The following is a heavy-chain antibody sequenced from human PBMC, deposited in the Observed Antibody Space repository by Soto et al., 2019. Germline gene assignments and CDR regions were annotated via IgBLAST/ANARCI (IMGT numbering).Heavy chain of an antibody. CDR2: ISSGSSTI. J-gene: IGHJ4*02. CDR1: VFTFSSYS. CDR3: ARVYGIPVAGTLDF. V-gene: IGHV3-48*01. D-gene: IGHD6-19*01. Sequence: GGSLRLSCAASVFTFSSYSMNWVRQAPGKGLEWVSYISSGSSTIYYADPVKGRFTISRDNAKNSLYLQMNSLRAEDTAVYYCARVYGIPVAGTLDFWGQGTLVTVSS.